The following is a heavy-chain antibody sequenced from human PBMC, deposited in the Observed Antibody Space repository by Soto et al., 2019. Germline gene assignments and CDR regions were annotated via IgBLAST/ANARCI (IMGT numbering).Heavy chain of an antibody. CDR1: GFTFSSYG. Sequence: GGSLRLSCAASGFTFSSYGMHWVRQAPGKGLEWVAVIWYDGSNKYYADSVKGRFTISRDNSKNTLYLQMNSLRAEDTAVYYCARDPRMAAAGMGFWYFDLWGRGTLVTVSS. J-gene: IGHJ2*01. D-gene: IGHD6-13*01. CDR3: ARDPRMAAAGMGFWYFDL. V-gene: IGHV3-33*01. CDR2: IWYDGSNK.